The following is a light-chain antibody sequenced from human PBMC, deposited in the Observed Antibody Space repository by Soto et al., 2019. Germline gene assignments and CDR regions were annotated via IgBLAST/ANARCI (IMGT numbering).Light chain of an antibody. CDR2: ASS. J-gene: IGKJ1*01. V-gene: IGKV1-27*01. Sequence: DIQMTQSPSCLSASVGDGVTIXCRASQGLANNFVWCQQKPGELPKRLIYASSTLQKGGPSRFSGSGSGTDFTRTISSLQPEDVATYYCQKYNSAPQTFGQGTKVDIK. CDR3: QKYNSAPQT. CDR1: QGLANN.